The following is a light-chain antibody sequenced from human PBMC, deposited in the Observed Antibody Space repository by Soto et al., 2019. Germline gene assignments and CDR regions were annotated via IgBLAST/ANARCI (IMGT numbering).Light chain of an antibody. V-gene: IGKV1-5*01. CDR2: DVS. CDR1: QSISTW. CDR3: QQYDSSRT. J-gene: IGKJ1*01. Sequence: EIQMTQSASTLSASVGDRVTITCRASQSISTWLAWYQQKPGRAPRLLIYDVSNLESGVPSRFSGTGSGTVFPLTITSLQPEDFAIYYCQQYDSSRTFGQGTKVDIK.